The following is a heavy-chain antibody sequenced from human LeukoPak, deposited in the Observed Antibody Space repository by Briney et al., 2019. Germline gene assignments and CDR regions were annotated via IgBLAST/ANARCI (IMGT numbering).Heavy chain of an antibody. CDR1: GGSFSGYY. J-gene: IGHJ4*02. CDR3: ARGWSIFDY. V-gene: IGHV4-34*01. Sequence: ASETLSLTCAVYGGSFSGYYWSWIRQPPGKGLEWIGEINHSGSTNYNPSLKSRVTISVDTSKNQFSLKLSSVTAADTAVYYCARGWSIFDYWGQGTLVTVSS. CDR2: INHSGST. D-gene: IGHD2-8*02.